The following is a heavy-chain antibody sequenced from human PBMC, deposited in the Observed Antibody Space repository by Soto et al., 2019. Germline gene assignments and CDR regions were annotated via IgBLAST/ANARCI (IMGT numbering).Heavy chain of an antibody. CDR1: GGTFSSYA. D-gene: IGHD6-6*01. J-gene: IGHJ4*02. V-gene: IGHV1-69*01. CDR3: ARGGSSSGGADY. CDR2: IIPIFGTA. Sequence: QVQLVQSGAEVKKPGSSVKVSCKASGGTFSSYAISWVRQAPGQGLEWMGGIIPIFGTAHYAQKFQGRVTITADESTSTAQRERSSLGSEDTAVNYWARGGSSSGGADYWGQGTLVTVSS.